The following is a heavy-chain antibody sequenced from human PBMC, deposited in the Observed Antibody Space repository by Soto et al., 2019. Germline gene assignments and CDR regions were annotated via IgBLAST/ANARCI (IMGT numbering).Heavy chain of an antibody. CDR3: ARSPTPYYYYYYMDV. CDR2: ISSSSSYI. J-gene: IGHJ6*03. V-gene: IGHV3-21*01. Sequence: GGSLRLSCAASGFTISSYSMNWVRQAPGKGLEWVSSISSSSSYIYYADSVKGRFTISRDNAKNSLYLQMNSLRAEDTAVYYCARSPTPYYYYYYMDVWGKGTTVTVSS. CDR1: GFTISSYS.